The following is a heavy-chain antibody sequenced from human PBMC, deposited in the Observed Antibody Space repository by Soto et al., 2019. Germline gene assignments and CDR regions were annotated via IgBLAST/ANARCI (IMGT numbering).Heavy chain of an antibody. D-gene: IGHD3-10*01. CDR2: MGYNGFT. CDR3: AKQGFGELHGLVDV. J-gene: IGHJ6*02. V-gene: IGHV4-59*08. Sequence: QVQLQESGPGLVKPSETLSLTCTISGGPMNNYYCSWFRQPRGQGLEWIGYMGYNGFTRYNPSLRGWGAISLHTAKNQFSLDLSSVTAADTGPFFCAKQGFGELHGLVDVWGQGITVTVSS. CDR1: GGPMNNYY.